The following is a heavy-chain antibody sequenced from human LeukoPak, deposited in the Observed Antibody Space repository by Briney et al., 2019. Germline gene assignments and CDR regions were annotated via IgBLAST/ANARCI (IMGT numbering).Heavy chain of an antibody. Sequence: SETLSLTCTVSGGSISSYYWSWIRQPAGKGLEWIGRIYTSGSTNYNPSLKSRVTMSVDTSKNQFSLKLSSVTAADTAVYYCARDRRAVAATGYYYYYMDVWGKGTTVTVSS. D-gene: IGHD6-19*01. CDR1: GGSISSYY. CDR2: IYTSGST. V-gene: IGHV4-4*07. CDR3: ARDRRAVAATGYYYYYMDV. J-gene: IGHJ6*03.